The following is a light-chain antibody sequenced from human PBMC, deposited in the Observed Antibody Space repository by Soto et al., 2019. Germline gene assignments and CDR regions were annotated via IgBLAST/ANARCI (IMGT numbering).Light chain of an antibody. Sequence: DLQMPQYPSSVSASVGDRVTITCRVSQGISSRLAWYQQKPGKAPKLLIYTASSLQSGVPSRFSGSGSGTEFTLTISSLQPEDFATYYCQQLNTYLPITFGQGTRLEIK. CDR1: QGISSR. V-gene: IGKV1-12*01. CDR2: TAS. CDR3: QQLNTYLPIT. J-gene: IGKJ5*01.